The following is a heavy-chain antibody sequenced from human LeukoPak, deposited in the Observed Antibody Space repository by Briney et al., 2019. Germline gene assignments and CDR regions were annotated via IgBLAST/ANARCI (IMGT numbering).Heavy chain of an antibody. CDR1: GFTLSGYE. V-gene: IGHV3-48*03. CDR3: ARDWDY. CDR2: ISNSGSTI. Sequence: PGGSLRLSCAASGFTLSGYEMSWVRQAPGKGLEWVSYISNSGSTIYYADSVKDRFTISRDNTKNSLSLQMNSLRAEDTAVYYCARDWDYWGQGTLVTVSS. J-gene: IGHJ4*02.